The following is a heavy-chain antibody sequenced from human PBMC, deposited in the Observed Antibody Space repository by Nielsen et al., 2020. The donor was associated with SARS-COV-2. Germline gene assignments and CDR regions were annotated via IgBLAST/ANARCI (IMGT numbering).Heavy chain of an antibody. CDR1: GFTFDDYA. J-gene: IGHJ2*01. CDR2: ISWNSGSI. Sequence: GGSLRLSCAASGFTFDDYAMHWVRQAPGKGLEWVSGISWNSGSIGYADSVKGRFTISRDNAKNSLYLQMNSLRAEDTALYYCAKDPLIAAAVQTNWYFDLWGRGTLVTVSS. CDR3: AKDPLIAAAVQTNWYFDL. V-gene: IGHV3-9*01. D-gene: IGHD6-13*01.